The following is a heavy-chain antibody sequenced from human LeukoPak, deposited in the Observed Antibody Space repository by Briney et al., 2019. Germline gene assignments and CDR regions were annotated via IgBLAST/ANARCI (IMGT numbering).Heavy chain of an antibody. Sequence: SETLSLTCAVYGGSFSGYYWSWIRQPPGRGLEWIGEINHSGSTNYNPSLKSRVTISVDTSKNQFSLKLSSVTAADKAVYYCARGKRGYSSSWYDYWGQGTLVTVSS. D-gene: IGHD6-13*01. V-gene: IGHV4-34*01. CDR2: INHSGST. J-gene: IGHJ4*02. CDR1: GGSFSGYY. CDR3: ARGKRGYSSSWYDY.